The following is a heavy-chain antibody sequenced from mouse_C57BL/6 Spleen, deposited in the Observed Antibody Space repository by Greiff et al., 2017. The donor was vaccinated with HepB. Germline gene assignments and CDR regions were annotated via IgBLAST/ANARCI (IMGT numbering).Heavy chain of an antibody. D-gene: IGHD1-1*01. CDR2: LYPGGGYP. Sequence: QVQLQQSGAELVRPGTSVKMSCKASGYTFTNYWIGWAKQRPGNGLEWIGDLYPGGGYPHYNEKFKGKATLTAYKSSSTAYMQFSSLTSEDSAISYCARSATGGSMDYWGQGTSVTVSS. CDR1: GYTFTNYW. CDR3: ARSATGGSMDY. V-gene: IGHV1-63*01. J-gene: IGHJ4*01.